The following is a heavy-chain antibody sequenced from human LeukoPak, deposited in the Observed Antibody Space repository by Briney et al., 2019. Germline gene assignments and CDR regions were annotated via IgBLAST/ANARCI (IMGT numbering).Heavy chain of an antibody. CDR2: IIPILGIA. D-gene: IGHD2-21*01. CDR3: ARIVGWGGFDY. CDR1: GGTFSSYA. V-gene: IGHV1-69*04. J-gene: IGHJ4*02. Sequence: SVKVSCKASGGTFSSYAISWVRQAPGLGLEWMGRIIPILGIANYAQKFQGRVTITADKSTSTAYMELSSLRSEDTAVYYCARIVGWGGFDYWGQGTLVTVSS.